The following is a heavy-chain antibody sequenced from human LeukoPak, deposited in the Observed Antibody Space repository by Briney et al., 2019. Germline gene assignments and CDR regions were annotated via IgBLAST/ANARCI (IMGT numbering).Heavy chain of an antibody. CDR3: TTVQRQMDGFRSFDS. CDR2: IKSKIAGGAI. J-gene: IGHJ4*02. V-gene: IGHV3-15*01. D-gene: IGHD5-24*01. CDR1: GVTFSDAW. Sequence: GRSLRLSCAASGVTFSDAWMNWVRQAPGKGLEWVGRIKSKIAGGAIDFAGPVKGRFSISRDDSKTTVYLQMNSLQSDDTAVYYCTTVQRQMDGFRSFDSWGQGTLVSVSS.